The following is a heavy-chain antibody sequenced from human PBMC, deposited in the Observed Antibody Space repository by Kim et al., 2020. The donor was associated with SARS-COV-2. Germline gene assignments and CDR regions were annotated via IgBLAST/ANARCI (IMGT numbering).Heavy chain of an antibody. CDR3: AREGGWLGFDY. V-gene: IGHV1-18*01. D-gene: IGHD6-19*01. CDR2: T. J-gene: IGHJ4*02. Sequence: TNYAQKPQGKVTMTTDTSTSTAYMELRGLRSDDTALDYCAREGGWLGFDYWGQGTLVTVSS.